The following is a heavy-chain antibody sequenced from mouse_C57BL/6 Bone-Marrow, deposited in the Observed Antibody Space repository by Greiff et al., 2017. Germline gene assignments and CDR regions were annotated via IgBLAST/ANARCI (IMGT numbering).Heavy chain of an antibody. D-gene: IGHD1-1*01. CDR1: GFNIKDDY. Sequence: VQLQQSGAELVRPGASVKLSCTASGFNIKDDYMHWVKQRPEQGLEWIGWFDPENGDTEYASKFQGKATITADTSSNTAYLQLSSLTSEDTAVYYCTTVSGGKAMDYWGQGTSVTVSS. J-gene: IGHJ4*01. CDR3: TTVSGGKAMDY. CDR2: FDPENGDT. V-gene: IGHV14-4*01.